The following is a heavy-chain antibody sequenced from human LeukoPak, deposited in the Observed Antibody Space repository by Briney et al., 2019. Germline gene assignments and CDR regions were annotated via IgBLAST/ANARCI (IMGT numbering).Heavy chain of an antibody. V-gene: IGHV1-18*01. CDR1: GYTFTSYG. J-gene: IGHJ3*02. D-gene: IGHD3-10*01. CDR3: ARDMVRGFREKGFDI. Sequence: ASMKVSCKASGYTFTSYGISWVRQAPGQGLEWMGWISAYNGNTNYAQKLQGRVTITRDTSASTAYMELSSLRSEDTAVYYCARDMVRGFREKGFDIWGQGTMVTVSS. CDR2: ISAYNGNT.